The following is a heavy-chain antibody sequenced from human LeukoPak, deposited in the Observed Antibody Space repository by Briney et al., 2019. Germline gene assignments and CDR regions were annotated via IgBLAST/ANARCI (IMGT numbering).Heavy chain of an antibody. J-gene: IGHJ5*02. Sequence: GGSLRLSCAASGFTFSGYWMTWVRQAPGKGLEWVSNIKEDRNEKYYVDSVKGRFTISRDNAKNSLYLQMNTLRAEDTAVYYCTRDVYSGSHQTWGQGTLVTVSS. CDR3: TRDVYSGSHQT. V-gene: IGHV3-7*04. CDR1: GFTFSGYW. CDR2: IKEDRNEK. D-gene: IGHD2-21*01.